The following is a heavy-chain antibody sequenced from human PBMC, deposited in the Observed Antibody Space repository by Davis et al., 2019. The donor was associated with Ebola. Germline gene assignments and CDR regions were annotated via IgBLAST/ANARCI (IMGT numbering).Heavy chain of an antibody. V-gene: IGHV1-2*04. CDR2: INPNSGGT. Sequence: ALVKVSCKASGYTFTGYYMHWVRQAPGQGLEWMGWINPNSGGTNYAQKFQGWVTMTRDTSISTAYMELSRLRSDDTAVYYCARERSGTSNWFDPWGQGTLVTVSS. CDR1: GYTFTGYY. CDR3: ARERSGTSNWFDP. D-gene: IGHD1-26*01. J-gene: IGHJ5*02.